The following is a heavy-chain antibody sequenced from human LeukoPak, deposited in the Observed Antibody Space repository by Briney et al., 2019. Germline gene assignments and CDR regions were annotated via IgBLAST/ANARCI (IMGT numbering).Heavy chain of an antibody. V-gene: IGHV4-34*01. D-gene: IGHD3-10*01. J-gene: IGHJ6*02. CDR2: INHRGGT. Sequence: SETLSLTCAVYGGSFSGYYWSWIRQPPGKGLEWIGEINHRGGTNYNPSLKSRVTISADTSNNQFSLKLRSVTAADTAVYYCTRAGPNYYYYGLDVWGQGTTVTVSS. CDR3: TRAGPNYYYYGLDV. CDR1: GGSFSGYY.